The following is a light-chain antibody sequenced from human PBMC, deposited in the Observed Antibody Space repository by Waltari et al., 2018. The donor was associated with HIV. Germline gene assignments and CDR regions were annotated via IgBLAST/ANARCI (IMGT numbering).Light chain of an antibody. CDR3: SSYTSSTTLV. CDR1: SSDVGSFNY. Sequence: QPALTQPASVSGSPGQSITISCTGTSSDVGSFNYVTWYQQHPGTAPKLMIYEVSNRPSGVSNRFSGSKSGNTASLTISGLQAEDEADYYCSSYTSSTTLVFGGGTKLTVL. J-gene: IGLJ2*01. V-gene: IGLV2-14*01. CDR2: EVS.